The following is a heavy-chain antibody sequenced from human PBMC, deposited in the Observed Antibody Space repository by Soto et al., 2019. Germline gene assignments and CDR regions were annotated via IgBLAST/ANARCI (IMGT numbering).Heavy chain of an antibody. J-gene: IGHJ3*02. Sequence: GGSLRLSCAASGFTFSSYAMSWVRQAPGKGLEWVSAISGSGGSTYYADSVKGRFTISRDNSKNTLYLQMNSLRAEDTAVYYCAKGSGITMVRGVILDIWGQGTMVTVSS. CDR2: ISGSGGST. V-gene: IGHV3-23*01. CDR3: AKGSGITMVRGVILDI. CDR1: GFTFSSYA. D-gene: IGHD3-10*01.